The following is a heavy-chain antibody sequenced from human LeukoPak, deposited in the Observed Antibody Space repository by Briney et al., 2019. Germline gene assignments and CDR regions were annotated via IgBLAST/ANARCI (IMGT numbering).Heavy chain of an antibody. J-gene: IGHJ4*02. V-gene: IGHV1-69*13. D-gene: IGHD4-17*01. Sequence: APVKVSCKASGGTFRSFAINWVRQAPGKGLEWMGGIIPMINTPKYAQRFQGRVSITADESTSTGYMEVSSLRSEDTAVYYCAIFQGTYGDNDNDFWGQGTLVTVSS. CDR2: IIPMINTP. CDR1: GGTFRSFA. CDR3: AIFQGTYGDNDNDF.